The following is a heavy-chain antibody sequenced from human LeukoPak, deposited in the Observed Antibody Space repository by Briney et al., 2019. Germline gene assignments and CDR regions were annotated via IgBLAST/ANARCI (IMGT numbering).Heavy chain of an antibody. CDR2: INPNSGGT. CDR3: ARDNSVEDTAWWFDP. J-gene: IGHJ5*02. Sequence: ASVKVSCKASGYTFTGYYIHWVPQAPGQGLEWMGWINPNSGGTNYAQRFQGRVTMTRDTSISTAYIELSRLTSDDTAVYYCARDNSVEDTAWWFDPWGQGTLVTVSS. D-gene: IGHD4-23*01. V-gene: IGHV1-2*02. CDR1: GYTFTGYY.